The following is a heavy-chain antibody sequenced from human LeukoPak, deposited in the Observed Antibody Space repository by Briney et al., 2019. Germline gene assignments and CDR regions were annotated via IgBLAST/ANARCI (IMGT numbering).Heavy chain of an antibody. D-gene: IGHD1-1*01. J-gene: IGHJ4*02. CDR3: AKRQYNWNALPDY. Sequence: GGSLRLSCAASGFTFSNYAMSWIRQAPGKGLEWVSGIIESGGGTHYADSVKGRFTISRDNSQNTLYLQMNSLRAEDTALYYCAKRQYNWNALPDYWGQGTLVTVSS. CDR1: GFTFSNYA. V-gene: IGHV3-23*01. CDR2: IIESGGGT.